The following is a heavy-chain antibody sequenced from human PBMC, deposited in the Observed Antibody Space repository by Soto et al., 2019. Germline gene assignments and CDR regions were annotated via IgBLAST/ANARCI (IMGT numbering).Heavy chain of an antibody. CDR2: IKAYSGNT. J-gene: IGHJ4*02. V-gene: IGHV1-18*04. Sequence: QLQLVQSGAEAKKPGASVKVSCKASGYTFGTYPISWLRQAPGKGLEWMGWIKAYSGNTNYAPKLQGRVTMTTDTPTITAYMELRSLTPDETAPYYCASDGDGDHDYWGQGTLVTVSS. CDR3: ASDGDGDHDY. CDR1: GYTFGTYP. D-gene: IGHD4-17*01.